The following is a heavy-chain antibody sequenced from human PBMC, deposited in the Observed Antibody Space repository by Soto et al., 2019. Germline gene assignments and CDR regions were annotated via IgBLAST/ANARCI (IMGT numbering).Heavy chain of an antibody. Sequence: QVQLVESGGGVVQPGRSLRLSCAASGFTFSSYGMHWVRQAPGKGLEWVAVISYDGSNKYYADSVKGRFTISRDNSKNTLYLQMNSLRAEDTAVYYCAHFLGDTARYGMDVWGQGTTVTVSS. V-gene: IGHV3-30*03. CDR2: ISYDGSNK. J-gene: IGHJ6*02. CDR1: GFTFSSYG. D-gene: IGHD5-18*01. CDR3: AHFLGDTARYGMDV.